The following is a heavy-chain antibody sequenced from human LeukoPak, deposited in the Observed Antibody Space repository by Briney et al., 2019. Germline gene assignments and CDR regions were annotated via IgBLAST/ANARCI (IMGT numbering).Heavy chain of an antibody. D-gene: IGHD6-19*01. Sequence: GGSLRLSCAASGFTFSSYSMNWVRQAPGKGLEWVSAISGSGGSTYYADSVRGRFTVSRDNSKNTLYLQMNSLRAEDTAVYYCARSSGWPYYFDYWGEGALGTVSS. J-gene: IGHJ4*02. CDR2: ISGSGGST. CDR1: GFTFSSYS. CDR3: ARSSGWPYYFDY. V-gene: IGHV3-23*01.